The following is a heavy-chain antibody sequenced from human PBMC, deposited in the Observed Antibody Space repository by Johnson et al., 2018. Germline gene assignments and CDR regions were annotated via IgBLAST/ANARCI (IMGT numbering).Heavy chain of an antibody. CDR1: GFTFSSYG. D-gene: IGHD1-26*01. Sequence: QLVESGGGVVQPGRSLRLSCAASGFTFSSYGMHWVRQAPGKGLEWVAVISSDGSNKYYVDSVKGRFPIARDTSRNTLYLQMNSLRADDTAGYYFAKDPWSGSYPEYFQHWGHGTLVTVSS. V-gene: IGHV3-30*18. CDR2: ISSDGSNK. J-gene: IGHJ1*01. CDR3: AKDPWSGSYPEYFQH.